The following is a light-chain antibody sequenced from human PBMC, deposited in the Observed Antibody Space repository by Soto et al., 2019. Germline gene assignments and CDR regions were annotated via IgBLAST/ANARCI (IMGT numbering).Light chain of an antibody. J-gene: IGLJ1*01. CDR1: SSDVGGYNY. V-gene: IGLV2-14*01. Sequence: QSALTQPASVSGSPGQSITISCTGTSSDVGGYNYVSWYQQHPGKAPKLMIYDVSNRPSGVSYRFSGSKSGNTASLTISGHHAEDEADYYCRSYTSTSTYVFGTGTKVTVL. CDR2: DVS. CDR3: RSYTSTSTYV.